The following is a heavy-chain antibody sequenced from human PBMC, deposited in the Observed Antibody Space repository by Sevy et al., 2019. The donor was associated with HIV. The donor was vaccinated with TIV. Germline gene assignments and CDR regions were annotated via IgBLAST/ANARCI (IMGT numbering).Heavy chain of an antibody. CDR1: DGSFNDYY. CDR3: ARKYIEDVTTPNSPSHFDL. J-gene: IGHJ2*01. D-gene: IGHD1-1*01. CDR2: INHGGNT. Sequence: SETLSLTCAVYDGSFNDYYWTWIRQPPGKRLEWIGEINHGGNTNYNPSLESRVAISVDTSKRQVSLNLNSVTVADTAVYYCARKYIEDVTTPNSPSHFDLWGRGTLVTVSS. V-gene: IGHV4-34*01.